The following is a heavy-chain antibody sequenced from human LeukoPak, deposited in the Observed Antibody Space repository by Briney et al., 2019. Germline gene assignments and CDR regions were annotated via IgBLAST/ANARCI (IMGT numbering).Heavy chain of an antibody. V-gene: IGHV1-2*02. CDR3: AREGCSGGSYYQNYFDY. CDR1: GYTFTGSY. J-gene: IGHJ4*02. Sequence: ASVKVSCKASGYTFTGSYMHWVRQAPGQGLEWMGWINPNSGGTNYAQKFQGRVTMTRNTSISTAYMELSSLRSEDTAVYYCAREGCSGGSYYQNYFDYWGQGTLVTVSS. CDR2: INPNSGGT. D-gene: IGHD2-15*01.